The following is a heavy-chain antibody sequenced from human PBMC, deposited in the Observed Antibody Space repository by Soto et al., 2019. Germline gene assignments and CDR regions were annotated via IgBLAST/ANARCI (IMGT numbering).Heavy chain of an antibody. CDR3: ANSEGISPRSAFDI. CDR2: ISGRGGST. D-gene: IGHD3-10*01. Sequence: GGSLRLSCAASGFTFSSYAMSWVRQAPGKGLEWVSAISGRGGSTYYADSVKGRFTISRDNSKNTLYLQMNSLRAEDTAVYYCANSEGISPRSAFDIWGQGTMVTVSS. J-gene: IGHJ3*02. V-gene: IGHV3-23*01. CDR1: GFTFSSYA.